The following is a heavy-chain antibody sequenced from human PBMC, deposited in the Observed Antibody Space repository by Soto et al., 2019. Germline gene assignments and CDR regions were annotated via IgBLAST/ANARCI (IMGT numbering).Heavy chain of an antibody. J-gene: IGHJ5*02. CDR1: GYTFTGYY. V-gene: IGHV1-2*02. CDR2: INPNSGGT. Sequence: GASVKVSCKASGYTFTGYYMHWVRQAPGQGLGWMGWINPNSGGTNYAQKFQGRVTMTRDTSISTAYMELSRLRSDDTAVYYCARASIAAAAPYNWFDPWGQGTLVTVSS. CDR3: ARASIAAAAPYNWFDP. D-gene: IGHD6-13*01.